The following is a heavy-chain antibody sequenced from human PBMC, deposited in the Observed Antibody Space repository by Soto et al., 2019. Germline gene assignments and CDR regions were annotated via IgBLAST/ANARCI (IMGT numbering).Heavy chain of an antibody. J-gene: IGHJ6*04. V-gene: IGHV1-18*01. CDR1: GYTVTSYF. CDR2: ISAYNGNT. CDR3: ARQNFYSGMDV. Sequence: ASVKVSCKASGYTVTSYFITWVRQAPGQGLEWMGWISAYNGNTNYEQMLQGRVTMTTDTSTATAYMEMTSLRYDDTAVYYCARQNFYSGMDVWGKGPTFTVSP.